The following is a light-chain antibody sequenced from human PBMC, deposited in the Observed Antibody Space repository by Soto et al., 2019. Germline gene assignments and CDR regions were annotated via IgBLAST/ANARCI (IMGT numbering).Light chain of an antibody. CDR2: DAS. CDR1: HSVDIY. V-gene: IGKV3-11*01. CDR3: QQRKYWPPLT. J-gene: IGKJ5*01. Sequence: EAVLTQSPATLSLSPGETATLSCRASHSVDIYVAWYQQKPGQAPRLLIYDASNRATGITARFSGSGSGTDFTLTISSLEPEDFAVYYCQQRKYWPPLTFGQGTRLEI.